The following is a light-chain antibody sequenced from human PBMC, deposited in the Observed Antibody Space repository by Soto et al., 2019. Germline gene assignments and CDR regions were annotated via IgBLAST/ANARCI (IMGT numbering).Light chain of an antibody. J-gene: IGLJ1*01. CDR1: ISDIGNNY. CDR2: RND. CDR3: AAWDDTVRSYV. V-gene: IGLV1-47*01. Sequence: QLVLTQPSSVSGTPGQGVTISCYGSISDIGNNYVYWFQQLPGTAPKVLTNRNDQRPSGVPDRFSGSKSGTSASLAISGLRSEDEADYYCAAWDDTVRSYVFGTGTKLTVL.